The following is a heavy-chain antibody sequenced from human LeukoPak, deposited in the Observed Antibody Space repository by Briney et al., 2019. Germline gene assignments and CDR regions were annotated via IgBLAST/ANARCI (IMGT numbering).Heavy chain of an antibody. Sequence: PGRSLRLSCAASGFTFSSYGMHWVRQAPGKGLEWVAVIWYDGSNKYYADSVKGRFTISRDNSKNTLYLQMNRLRAEDTAVYYCAKEGDITIFGVVTYFDYWGQGTLVTVSS. CDR1: GFTFSSYG. J-gene: IGHJ4*02. D-gene: IGHD3-3*01. CDR2: IWYDGSNK. V-gene: IGHV3-33*06. CDR3: AKEGDITIFGVVTYFDY.